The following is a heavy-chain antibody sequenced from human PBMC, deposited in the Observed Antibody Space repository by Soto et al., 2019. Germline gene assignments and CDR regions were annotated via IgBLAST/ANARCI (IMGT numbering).Heavy chain of an antibody. Sequence: PGGSLRLSCAASGFTFSSYAMSWVRQAPGKGLEWVSAISGSDGSTYYADSVKGRFTISRDNSKNTLYLQMNSLRAEDTAVYYCAKAITMIVVVFSAPGMDVWGQGTTVTVSS. CDR2: ISGSDGST. J-gene: IGHJ6*02. V-gene: IGHV3-23*01. D-gene: IGHD3-22*01. CDR1: GFTFSSYA. CDR3: AKAITMIVVVFSAPGMDV.